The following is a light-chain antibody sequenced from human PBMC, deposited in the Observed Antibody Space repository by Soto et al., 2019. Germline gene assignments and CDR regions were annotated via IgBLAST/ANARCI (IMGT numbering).Light chain of an antibody. CDR1: QPISSW. Sequence: DIQMTQSPPTLSASVGGKVTISYPASQPISSWLAWYHQKPGKAPKIMIFAASSLQSGVPSRFSGSRSGPDCTLTISSLQPEDVATYYCQQSYSSPPTFGQGTKVDIK. J-gene: IGKJ1*01. V-gene: IGKV1-39*01. CDR2: AAS. CDR3: QQSYSSPPT.